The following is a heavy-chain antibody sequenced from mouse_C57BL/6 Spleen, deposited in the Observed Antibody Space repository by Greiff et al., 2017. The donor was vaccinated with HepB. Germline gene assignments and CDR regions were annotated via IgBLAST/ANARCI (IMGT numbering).Heavy chain of an antibody. V-gene: IGHV6-3*01. Sequence: EVKVEESGGGLVQPGGSMKLSCVASGFTFSNYWMNWVRQSPEKGLEWVAQIRLKSDNYATHYAESVKGRFTISRDDSKSSVYLQMNNLRAEDTGIYYCTAGYYGSSYWFAYWGQGTLVTVSA. CDR1: GFTFSNYW. CDR3: TAGYYGSSYWFAY. CDR2: IRLKSDNYAT. J-gene: IGHJ3*01. D-gene: IGHD1-1*01.